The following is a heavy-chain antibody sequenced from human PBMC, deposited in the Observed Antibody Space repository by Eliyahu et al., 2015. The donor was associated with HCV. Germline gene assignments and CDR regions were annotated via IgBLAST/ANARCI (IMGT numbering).Heavy chain of an antibody. Sequence: EAQLVESGGGLVQPGRSLXLSCAASGFNFDAYGMYWVRQVPGKGLEWVSGISWNSGTVAYADSVRGRFTISRDNDKKFLYLQMGSLRPEDTALYYCAKGDSSGWFRGRAFDMWGQGTMVTVSS. J-gene: IGHJ3*02. D-gene: IGHD6-19*01. CDR2: ISWNSGTV. V-gene: IGHV3-9*01. CDR3: AKGDSSGWFRGRAFDM. CDR1: GFNFDAYG.